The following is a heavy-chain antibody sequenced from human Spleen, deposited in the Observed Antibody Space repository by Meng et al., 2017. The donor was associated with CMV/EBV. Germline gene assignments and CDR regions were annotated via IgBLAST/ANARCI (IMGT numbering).Heavy chain of an antibody. Sequence: GESLKISCAASGFTFTAYGMHWVRQAPGKGLEWVAVIWFDGSNEYYADSVKGRFTISRDNSKNTLYLQMNSLRAEDTAVYYCAKDRQAQLDGMDVWGQGTTVTVSS. CDR2: IWFDGSNE. CDR3: AKDRQAQLDGMDV. D-gene: IGHD6-6*01. CDR1: GFTFTAYG. J-gene: IGHJ6*02. V-gene: IGHV3-33*06.